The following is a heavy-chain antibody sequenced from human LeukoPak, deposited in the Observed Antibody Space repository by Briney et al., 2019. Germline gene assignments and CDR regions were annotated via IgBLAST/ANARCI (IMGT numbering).Heavy chain of an antibody. D-gene: IGHD6-13*01. CDR1: GFTFSSYA. CDR3: AKDLRIAAAGKVSRVFDY. J-gene: IGHJ4*02. Sequence: PGGSLRLSCAASGFTFSSYAMSWVRQAPGKGLEWVSAISGSGGSTYYADSVKGRFTISRDNSKNTLYLQMNSLRAEDTAVYYCAKDLRIAAAGKVSRVFDYWGQGTLVNVSS. CDR2: ISGSGGST. V-gene: IGHV3-23*01.